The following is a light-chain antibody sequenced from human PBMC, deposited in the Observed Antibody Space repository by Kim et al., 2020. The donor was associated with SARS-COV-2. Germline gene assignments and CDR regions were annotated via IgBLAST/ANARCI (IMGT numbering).Light chain of an antibody. J-gene: IGKJ4*01. CDR3: QQNNNWPLT. CDR2: GAS. V-gene: IGKV3-15*01. CDR1: QSISIN. Sequence: EIVMTQFPATLSVSPGERATLSCRASQSISINLVWYQQKPGQAPRLLIYGASTRATSIPARFSGSGSGTEFTLTISSLQSEDFAVYYCQQNNNWPLTFGGGTKVDIK.